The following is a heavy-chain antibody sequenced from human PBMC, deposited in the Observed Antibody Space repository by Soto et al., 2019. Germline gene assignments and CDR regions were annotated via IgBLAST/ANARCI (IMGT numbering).Heavy chain of an antibody. CDR2: IKQDGSEI. V-gene: IGHV3-7*05. Sequence: EVQLVESGGGLVQSGGSLRLSCAASGFTFSSYWMSWVRQGPGKGPEWVANIKQDGSEIYYVDSVKGRFTISRDNAKSSLSLQMTSLRAQDTAVNHCAKARSDIPGDYWGQGTLVTVSS. CDR1: GFTFSSYW. CDR3: AKARSDIPGDY. J-gene: IGHJ4*02. D-gene: IGHD2-15*01.